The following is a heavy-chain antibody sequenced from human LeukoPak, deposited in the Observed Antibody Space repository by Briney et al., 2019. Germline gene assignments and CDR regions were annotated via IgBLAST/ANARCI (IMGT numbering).Heavy chain of an antibody. V-gene: IGHV1-18*01. J-gene: IGHJ4*02. D-gene: IGHD2-2*01. CDR1: GYTFTSYG. CDR2: ISVYNDNT. Sequence: ASVKVSCKASGYTFTSYGISWVRQAPGQGLEWMGWISVYNDNTNYAQKLHGRVTMTTDTSTTTAYMELRSLRSDDTAVYYCARGIVGVPAAISSFDYWGQGTLVTVSS. CDR3: ARGIVGVPAAISSFDY.